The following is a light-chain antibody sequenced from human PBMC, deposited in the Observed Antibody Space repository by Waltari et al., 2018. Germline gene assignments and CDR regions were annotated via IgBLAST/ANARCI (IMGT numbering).Light chain of an antibody. Sequence: DIQMTQSPSSLSASVGDRVTIPCRASKDIGSWLAWYQQKPGKAPKLLIYAASRLESGVPPRFSGSGSGTDFILAISSLQPEDCGTFYCQQGNSFPYTFGQGTKLEI. CDR2: AAS. J-gene: IGKJ2*01. V-gene: IGKV1-12*01. CDR3: QQGNSFPYT. CDR1: KDIGSW.